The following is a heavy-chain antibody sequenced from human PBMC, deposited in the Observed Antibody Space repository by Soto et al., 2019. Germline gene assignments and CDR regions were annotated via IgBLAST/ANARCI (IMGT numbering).Heavy chain of an antibody. Sequence: SETLSLTCTVSGGSISSSSYFWDRIRQPPGKGLEWIGSIHYTGSTYYNPSLQSRVTISVDTSKNQFSLKLTSVTAADTAVYYCARQRAVAARPVWFGPWGQGTLVTVSS. V-gene: IGHV4-39*01. J-gene: IGHJ5*02. D-gene: IGHD6-6*01. CDR2: IHYTGST. CDR1: GGSISSSSYF. CDR3: ARQRAVAARPVWFGP.